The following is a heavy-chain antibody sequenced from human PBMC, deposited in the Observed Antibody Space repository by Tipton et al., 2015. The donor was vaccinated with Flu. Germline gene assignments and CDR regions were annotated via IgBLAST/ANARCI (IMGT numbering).Heavy chain of an antibody. J-gene: IGHJ2*01. CDR3: ARGVDWSMDL. Sequence: SLRLSCVASGFTFSRSWMNWVRQIPGKGLEWVANINGDGSNGYYGDSAKGRSTISRDNARNLLFLQMNSLRPEDTAVYYCARGVDWSMDLWGRGTLVTVSS. CDR2: INGDGSNG. V-gene: IGHV3-7*01. CDR1: GFTFSRSW.